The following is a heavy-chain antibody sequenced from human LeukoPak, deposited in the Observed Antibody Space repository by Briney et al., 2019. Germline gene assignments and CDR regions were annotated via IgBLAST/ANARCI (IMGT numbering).Heavy chain of an antibody. D-gene: IGHD2-15*01. J-gene: IGHJ3*02. CDR3: ARGRDSAFDI. CDR1: GDSFSSNSVA. CDR2: TYRGSK. Sequence: SQTLSLTCAISGDSFSSNSVAWHWIRQSPPRGLEWLGRTYRGSKHYAGSVNSRITINPDTSKNQFSLQLNSVTPEDTAVYYCARGRDSAFDIWGQGTMVTVSS. V-gene: IGHV6-1*01.